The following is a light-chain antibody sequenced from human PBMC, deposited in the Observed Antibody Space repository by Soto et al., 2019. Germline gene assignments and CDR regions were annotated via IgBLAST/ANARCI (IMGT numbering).Light chain of an antibody. CDR1: QSISNY. V-gene: IGKV1-39*01. Sequence: MQLPKTTSSLSASVGDRVTITCRASQSISNYLDWYQHKLGKAPKVLISAASSLQSGVPSRFSGSGSGTDFTLTISRLEPEDFAVYYCQQYGSSPLTFGRGTKVDIK. CDR3: QQYGSSPLT. CDR2: AAS. J-gene: IGKJ4*01.